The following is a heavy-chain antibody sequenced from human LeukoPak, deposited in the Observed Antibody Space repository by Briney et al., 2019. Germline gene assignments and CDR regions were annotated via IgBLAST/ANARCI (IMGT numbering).Heavy chain of an antibody. D-gene: IGHD1-20*01. CDR1: GFTFSSYA. V-gene: IGHV3-30*04. CDR2: ISYDGSNK. Sequence: GGSLRLSCAASGFTFSSYAMHWVRQAPGKGLEWVAVISYDGSNKYYADSVKGRFTVSRDNAKNSLYLQMNSLRAEDTAVYYCAVNNWNPVWGKGTTVIVS. J-gene: IGHJ6*03. CDR3: AVNNWNPV.